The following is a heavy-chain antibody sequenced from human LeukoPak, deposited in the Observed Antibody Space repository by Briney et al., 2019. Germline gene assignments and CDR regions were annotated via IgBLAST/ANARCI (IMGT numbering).Heavy chain of an antibody. V-gene: IGHV3-74*01. Sequence: GGSLRLSCAASGFTFSSYWMHWVRQAPGKGLVWVSRINNVGSGTSYADSVKGRFTISRDNADNTLSLQMNSLRAEDTAVYYCARLYDFWSGYYMTGRFDPWGQGTLVTVSS. CDR3: ARLYDFWSGYYMTGRFDP. CDR2: INNVGSGT. D-gene: IGHD3-3*01. CDR1: GFTFSSYW. J-gene: IGHJ5*02.